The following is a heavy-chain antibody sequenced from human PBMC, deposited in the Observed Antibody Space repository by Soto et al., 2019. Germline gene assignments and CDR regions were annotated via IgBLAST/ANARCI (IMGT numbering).Heavy chain of an antibody. CDR3: APRAPGVYDFARLLEKFDY. V-gene: IGHV2-5*02. D-gene: IGHD5-12*01. CDR2: IYWDDDK. J-gene: IGHJ4*02. CDR1: GFSLSTYGMG. Sequence: QITVKESGLTRVKPTETLTLTCTFSGFSLSTYGMGVGWIRQPPGKALEWLAPIYWDDDKRCSPSLRSRITITKDTPKDQVDLTMTNMDPVYTATYYCAPRAPGVYDFARLLEKFDYWGQGTLVTVSS.